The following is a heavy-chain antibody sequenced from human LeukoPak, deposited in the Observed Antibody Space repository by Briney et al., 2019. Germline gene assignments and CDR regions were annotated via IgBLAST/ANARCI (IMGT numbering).Heavy chain of an antibody. V-gene: IGHV1-18*01. J-gene: IGHJ4*02. CDR3: ARDVAGLDS. Sequence: ASVKVSCEASGYTFVTYGINWLRQAPGQGLEWMGWISTYNGNTKYAQKFQDGVTMTRDTSTNTVYMDLRSLRSDDTAVYYCARDVAGLDSWGQGTLVTVSS. CDR1: GYTFVTYG. CDR2: ISTYNGNT. D-gene: IGHD6-19*01.